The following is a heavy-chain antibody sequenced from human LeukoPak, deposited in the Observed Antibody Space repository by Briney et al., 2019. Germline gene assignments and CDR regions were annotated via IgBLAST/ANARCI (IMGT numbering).Heavy chain of an antibody. CDR2: ITSSSSTL. CDR1: GFPFSIYS. Sequence: GGSLRLSCSASGFPFSIYSMNWVRQAPGKGPEWISCITSSSSTLYYADSVNGRFTISRDNAKNSLYLQMSGLRVEDTAVYYCARDSASPPVTFDYWGLGTLVTVSS. D-gene: IGHD4-17*01. J-gene: IGHJ4*02. CDR3: ARDSASPPVTFDY. V-gene: IGHV3-48*04.